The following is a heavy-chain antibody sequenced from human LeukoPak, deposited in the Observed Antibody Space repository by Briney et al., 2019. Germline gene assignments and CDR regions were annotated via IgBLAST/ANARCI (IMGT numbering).Heavy chain of an antibody. CDR1: GGSISSYY. V-gene: IGHV4-59*01. Sequence: SETLSLTCTVSGGSISSYYWSWIRQPPGKGLEWIGYIYYSGSTNYNPSLKSRVTISVDTSKNQFSLKLSSVTAADTAVYYCARDXXXFGLXGYPGXYYXMDVWGQGTTVTVSS. J-gene: IGHJ6*02. CDR3: ARDXXXFGLXGYPGXYYXMDV. CDR2: IYYSGST. D-gene: IGHD3-9*01.